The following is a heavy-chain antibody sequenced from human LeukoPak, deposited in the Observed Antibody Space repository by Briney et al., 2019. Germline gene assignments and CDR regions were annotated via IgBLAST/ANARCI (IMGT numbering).Heavy chain of an antibody. Sequence: PSETLSLTCTVSGGSISSSSYYWGWIRQPPGKGLEWIGEINHSGSTNYNPSLKSRVTISVDTSKNQFSLKLSSVTAADTAVYYCARGLHFFSPWFDPWGQGTLVTVSS. V-gene: IGHV4-39*07. J-gene: IGHJ5*02. CDR2: INHSGST. CDR3: ARGLHFFSPWFDP. D-gene: IGHD2/OR15-2a*01. CDR1: GGSISSSSYY.